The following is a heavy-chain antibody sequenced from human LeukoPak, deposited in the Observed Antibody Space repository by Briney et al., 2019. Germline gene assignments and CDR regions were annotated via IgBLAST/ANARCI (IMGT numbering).Heavy chain of an antibody. J-gene: IGHJ4*02. CDR1: GGSISGGGYY. Sequence: SQTLSLTCTVSGGSISGGGYYWSWIRQHPGKGLEWIGYIYYSGSTYHNPSLKSRVSISVDTSKNQFSLKLSSVTAADTAVYYCARFQEHPRYYFDYWGQGTLVTVSS. CDR2: IYYSGST. D-gene: IGHD1-26*01. V-gene: IGHV4-31*03. CDR3: ARFQEHPRYYFDY.